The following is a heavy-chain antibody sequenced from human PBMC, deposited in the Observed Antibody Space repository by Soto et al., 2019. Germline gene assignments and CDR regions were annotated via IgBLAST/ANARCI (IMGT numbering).Heavy chain of an antibody. V-gene: IGHV1-69*01. D-gene: IGHD6-19*01. J-gene: IGHJ4*02. Sequence: QVQLVQSGAEVKKPGASVKVSCKASGGTFRSYAISWVRQAPGQRPEWMGGVIPIFGTANYAQKFQGKVTITADASTSTAYMELSSLRSEDTAVYYCARVNRIAVAGYFDYWGQGTLVTVSS. CDR2: VIPIFGTA. CDR1: GGTFRSYA. CDR3: ARVNRIAVAGYFDY.